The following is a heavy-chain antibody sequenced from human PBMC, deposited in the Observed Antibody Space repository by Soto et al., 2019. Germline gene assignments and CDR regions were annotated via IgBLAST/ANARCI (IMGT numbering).Heavy chain of an antibody. CDR2: IDPSDSYT. CDR1: GYSFTSYW. J-gene: IGHJ6*02. D-gene: IGHD2-15*01. Sequence: GESLKISCQGSGYSFTSYWISWVRQMPGKGLEWMGRIDPSDSYTNHSPSFQGHVTISADKSISTAYLQWSSLKASDSAIYYCARLGDCSGGSCFSRYYYYGMDVWGQGTTVTVSS. CDR3: ARLGDCSGGSCFSRYYYYGMDV. V-gene: IGHV5-10-1*01.